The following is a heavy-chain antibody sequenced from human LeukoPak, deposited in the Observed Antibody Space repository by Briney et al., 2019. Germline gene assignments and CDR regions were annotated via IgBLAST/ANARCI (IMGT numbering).Heavy chain of an antibody. V-gene: IGHV3-74*01. CDR1: GFTFSSYW. CDR2: INSDGSST. CDR3: ARETVYYYMDV. J-gene: IGHJ6*03. D-gene: IGHD4-17*01. Sequence: GGSLRLSCAASGFTFSSYWMHWVRQAPGKGPVWVSRINSDGSSTSYADSVKGRFTISRNNAKNTLYLPMNSLRAEDTAVYYCARETVYYYMDVWGKGTTVTISS.